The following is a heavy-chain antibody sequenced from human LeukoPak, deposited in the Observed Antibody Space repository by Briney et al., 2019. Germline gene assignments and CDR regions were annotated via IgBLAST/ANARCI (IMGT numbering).Heavy chain of an antibody. Sequence: GGSLRLSCAASGFTFSSYAMSWVRQAPGKGLEWVAFIRYSGNNQYYADSVKGRFTISRDNSKNTLYLQMNSLKGDDTAVYYCAKDSAFYYIDVWGKGTTVIISS. V-gene: IGHV3-30*02. J-gene: IGHJ6*03. CDR3: AKDSAFYYIDV. D-gene: IGHD3-10*01. CDR2: IRYSGNNQ. CDR1: GFTFSSYA.